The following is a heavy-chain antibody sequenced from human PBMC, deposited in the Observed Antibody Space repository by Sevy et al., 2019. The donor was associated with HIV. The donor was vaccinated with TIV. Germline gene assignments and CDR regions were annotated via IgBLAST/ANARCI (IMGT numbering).Heavy chain of an antibody. V-gene: IGHV3-53*01. D-gene: IGHD2-8*01. Sequence: GGSLRLSCAASGFTVSSNYMSWVRQAPGKGLEWVSVIYSGGTTYYADSVKGRFTISRDNSKNTLFLQMDSLRAEDTAVYYCARDPRMYGDYLLAYFDSWGQGTLVTVSS. CDR3: ARDPRMYGDYLLAYFDS. CDR1: GFTVSSNY. CDR2: IYSGGTT. J-gene: IGHJ4*02.